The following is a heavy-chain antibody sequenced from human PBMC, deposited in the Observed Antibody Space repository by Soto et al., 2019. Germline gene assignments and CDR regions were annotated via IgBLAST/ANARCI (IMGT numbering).Heavy chain of an antibody. Sequence: PSETLSLTCAVYGGSFSGYYWSWIRQPPGKGLEWIGEINHSGSTNYNPSLKSRVTISVDTSKNQFSLKLSSVTAADTAVYYCARGGLRFLESYRDRPRCYYMDVWGKGTTVTVSS. CDR1: GGSFSGYY. V-gene: IGHV4-34*01. CDR2: INHSGST. D-gene: IGHD3-3*01. CDR3: ARGGLRFLESYRDRPRCYYMDV. J-gene: IGHJ6*03.